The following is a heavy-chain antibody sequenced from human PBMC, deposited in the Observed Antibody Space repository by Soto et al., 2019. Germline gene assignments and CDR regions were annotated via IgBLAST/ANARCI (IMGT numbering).Heavy chain of an antibody. D-gene: IGHD3-10*02. CDR2: IIPIFGTA. CDR1: GGTFSSYA. CDR3: AGQVFGELLVHYYGMDV. J-gene: IGHJ6*02. Sequence: GASVKVSCKASGGTFSSYAISWVRQAPGQGLEWMGGIIPIFGTANYAQKFQGRVTITADESTSTAYMELSSLRSEDTAVYYCAGQVFGELLVHYYGMDVWGQGTTVTVSS. V-gene: IGHV1-69*13.